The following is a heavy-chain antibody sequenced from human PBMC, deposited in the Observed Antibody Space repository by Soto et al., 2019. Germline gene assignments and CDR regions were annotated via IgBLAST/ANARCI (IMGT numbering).Heavy chain of an antibody. V-gene: IGHV4-59*01. J-gene: IGHJ3*02. CDR2: IYYSGST. Sequence: QVQLQESGPGLVKPSETLSLTCTVSGGSISSYYWSWIRQPPGKGLEWIGYIYYSGSTNYNPSLKSRVTISVDTSKNQFSLKLSSVTAADTAVYYCARVVDDYGDYGDAFDIWGQGTMVTVSS. CDR3: ARVVDDYGDYGDAFDI. CDR1: GGSISSYY. D-gene: IGHD4-17*01.